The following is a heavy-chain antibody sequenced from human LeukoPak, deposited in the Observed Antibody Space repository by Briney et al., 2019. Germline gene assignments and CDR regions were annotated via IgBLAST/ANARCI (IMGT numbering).Heavy chain of an antibody. D-gene: IGHD1-26*01. V-gene: IGHV4-39*01. J-gene: IGHJ4*02. CDR1: GGSISSSSYY. CDR2: IYYSGST. Sequence: SETLSLTCTVSGGSISSSSYYWGWIRQPPGKGLEWIGSIYYSGSTYYNPSLKSRVTISVDTSKNRFSLKLSSVTAADTAVYYCARHRLVGAHRGTLGYWGQGTLVTVSS. CDR3: ARHRLVGAHRGTLGY.